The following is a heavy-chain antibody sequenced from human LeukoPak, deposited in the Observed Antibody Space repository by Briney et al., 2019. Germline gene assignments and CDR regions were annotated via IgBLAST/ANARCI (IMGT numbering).Heavy chain of an antibody. V-gene: IGHV3-43*01. CDR2: ITWGGDDA. CDR3: AKGRYYDIWAGYLHEYFQH. Sequence: PGGSLRLSCAASGFTFGDYTLHWVRQAPGKGLEWVSLITWGGDDAYYADSVWGRFTISRDNRNNSLYLQMNSLRAEDTALYYCAKGRYYDIWAGYLHEYFQHWGQGTLVTVSS. CDR1: GFTFGDYT. D-gene: IGHD3-9*01. J-gene: IGHJ1*01.